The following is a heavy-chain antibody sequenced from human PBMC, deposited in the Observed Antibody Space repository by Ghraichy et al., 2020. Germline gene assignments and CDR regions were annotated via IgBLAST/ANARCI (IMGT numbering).Heavy chain of an antibody. J-gene: IGHJ4*02. V-gene: IGHV3-74*01. CDR3: ASRATHGIGDW. CDR1: GFTFSGYW. D-gene: IGHD3-10*01. CDR2: INTDGTST. Sequence: GGSLRLSCTASGFTFSGYWMHWVRQAPGKGLVWVSLINTDGTSTNYADSVKGRFTISRDNAKNTLYLQLNSLRVEDTAVYYCASRATHGIGDWWGQGTLVTVS.